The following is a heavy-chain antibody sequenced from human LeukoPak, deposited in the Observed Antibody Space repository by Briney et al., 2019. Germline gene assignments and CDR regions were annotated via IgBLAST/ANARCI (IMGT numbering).Heavy chain of an antibody. D-gene: IGHD2-15*01. CDR3: VRGYSFGPYGMDV. V-gene: IGHV3-64D*09. CDR2: ISNSGGST. Sequence: GGSLRLSCSASGFPFSSYAMHWVRQAPRKGLEYVSAISNSGGSTYYADSLKGRFTISRDNSKNTLYLQMSSLRAEDTAVYFCVRGYSFGPYGMDVWGQGTTVTVSS. CDR1: GFPFSSYA. J-gene: IGHJ6*02.